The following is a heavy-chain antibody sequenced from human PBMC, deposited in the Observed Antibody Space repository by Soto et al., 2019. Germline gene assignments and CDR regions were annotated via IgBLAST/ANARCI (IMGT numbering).Heavy chain of an antibody. CDR3: ARGGGLRGYSRWGPFDP. J-gene: IGHJ5*02. CDR1: GGTFSSYA. V-gene: IGHV1-69*01. Sequence: QVQLVQSGAEVKKPGSSVKVSCKASGGTFSSYAISWVRQAPGQGLEWVGGIIPIFGTANYAQKFQGRVTITADESTSTAYMELSSLRSEDTAVYYCARGGGLRGYSRWGPFDPWGQGTLVTVSS. CDR2: IIPIFGTA. D-gene: IGHD5-18*01.